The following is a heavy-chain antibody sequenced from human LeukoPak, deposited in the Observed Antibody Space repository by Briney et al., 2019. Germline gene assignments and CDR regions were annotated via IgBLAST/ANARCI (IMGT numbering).Heavy chain of an antibody. CDR2: SGSGGRT. D-gene: IGHD1-7*01. J-gene: IGHJ4*02. CDR1: GFTFSNYA. V-gene: IGHV3-23*01. CDR3: ARERYNWNYAFDY. Sequence: GGSLRLSCAASGFTFSNYAMSWVRQAPGKGLEWVSTSGSGGRTYYADSVKGRFTISRDNAKNSLYLHLNSLRAEDTAVYYCARERYNWNYAFDYWGQGTLVTVSS.